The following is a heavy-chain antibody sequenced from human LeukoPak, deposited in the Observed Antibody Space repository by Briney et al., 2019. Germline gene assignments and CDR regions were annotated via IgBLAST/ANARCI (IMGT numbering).Heavy chain of an antibody. D-gene: IGHD3-10*01. CDR1: GFTFSSYA. J-gene: IGHJ4*02. V-gene: IGHV3-30*04. CDR3: AREGTMVRGVIHY. CDR2: ISYDGSNK. Sequence: GRSLRLSCAASGFTFSSYAMHWVRQAPGKGLEWVAVISYDGSNKYYADSVKGRFTISGDNSKNTLYLQMNSLRAKDTAVYYCAREGTMVRGVIHYWGQGTLVTVSS.